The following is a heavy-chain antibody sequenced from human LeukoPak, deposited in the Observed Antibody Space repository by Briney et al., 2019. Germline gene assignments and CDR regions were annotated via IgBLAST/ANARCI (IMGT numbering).Heavy chain of an antibody. CDR2: IYHSGST. V-gene: IGHV4-39*07. CDR3: ARGIQFSDYGDQNFDY. D-gene: IGHD4-17*01. J-gene: IGHJ4*02. Sequence: PSETLSLTCTVSGGSISSGSYYWSWIRQPAGKGLEWIGSIYHSGSTYYNPSLKSRVTISVDTSKNQFSLKLSSVTAADTAVYYCARGIQFSDYGDQNFDYWGQGTLVTVSS. CDR1: GGSISSGSYY.